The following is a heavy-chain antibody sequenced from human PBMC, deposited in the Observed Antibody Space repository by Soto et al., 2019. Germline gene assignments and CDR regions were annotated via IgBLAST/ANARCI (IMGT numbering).Heavy chain of an antibody. CDR2: IYSSGST. Sequence: QVKLEESGPGLVKPWETLSITCTVPVASINNHYCHWLRQPAGKGLEWIGHIYSSGSTDFNPSLKSRVTMSVDMSKNEVSLSLTSVTAADTAVYYCARDDDGDFYFDYWGRGTLVTVSS. J-gene: IGHJ4*01. D-gene: IGHD4-17*01. V-gene: IGHV4-4*07. CDR3: ARDDDGDFYFDY. CDR1: VASINNHY.